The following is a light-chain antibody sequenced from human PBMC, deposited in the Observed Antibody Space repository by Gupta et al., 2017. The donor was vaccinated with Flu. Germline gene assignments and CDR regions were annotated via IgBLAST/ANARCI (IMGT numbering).Light chain of an antibody. Sequence: PSSLSASVGDTATITCRASQGISSWLAWYQQKPEKAPKSLIYGASTLESGVPSRFSGSGSGTDFTLTIINLQPEDSATYYCQQYKDYPLTFGGGTKVEIK. J-gene: IGKJ4*01. CDR3: QQYKDYPLT. V-gene: IGKV1D-16*01. CDR1: QGISSW. CDR2: GAS.